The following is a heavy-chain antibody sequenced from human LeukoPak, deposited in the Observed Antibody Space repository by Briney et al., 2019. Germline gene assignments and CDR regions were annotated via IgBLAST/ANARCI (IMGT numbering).Heavy chain of an antibody. J-gene: IGHJ4*02. D-gene: IGHD5-18*01. CDR3: ARAPGYSYGYYFDY. CDR2: IYYTGST. V-gene: IGHV4-59*01. CDR1: GGSISGNY. Sequence: PSETLSLTCTVSGGSISGNYWSWIRQPPGKGLEWIGYIYYTGSTNYNPSLKSRVTISVDTSKNQFSLRLSSVTAADTAVYYCARAPGYSYGYYFDYWGQGTLVTVSS.